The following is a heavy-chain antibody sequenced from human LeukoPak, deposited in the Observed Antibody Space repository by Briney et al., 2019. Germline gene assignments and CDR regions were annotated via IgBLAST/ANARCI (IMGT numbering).Heavy chain of an antibody. V-gene: IGHV4-34*01. CDR2: INHSGST. CDR3: ARAGSAYYDSSGYYPNYYYYYMDV. CDR1: GGSFSGYY. D-gene: IGHD3-22*01. Sequence: SETLSLTCAVYGGSFSGYYWSWIRQPPGKGLEWIGEINHSGSTNYNPSLKSRVTISVDTSKNQFSLKLSSVTAADTAVYYCARAGSAYYDSSGYYPNYYYYYMDVWGKGTTVTISS. J-gene: IGHJ6*03.